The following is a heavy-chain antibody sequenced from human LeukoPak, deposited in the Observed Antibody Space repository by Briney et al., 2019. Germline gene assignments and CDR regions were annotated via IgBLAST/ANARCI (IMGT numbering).Heavy chain of an antibody. CDR3: AKAMGKAMIVVAPGAFDI. CDR2: ISYDGSNK. Sequence: GGSLRLSCAASGFTFSSYAMHWVRQAPGKGLEWVAVISYDGSNKYYADSVKGRFTISRDNSKNTLYLQMNSLRAEDTAVYYCAKAMGKAMIVVAPGAFDIWGQGTMVTVSS. V-gene: IGHV3-30-3*01. D-gene: IGHD3-22*01. CDR1: GFTFSSYA. J-gene: IGHJ3*02.